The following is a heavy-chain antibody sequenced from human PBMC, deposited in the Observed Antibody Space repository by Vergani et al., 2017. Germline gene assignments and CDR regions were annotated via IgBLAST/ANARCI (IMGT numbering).Heavy chain of an antibody. CDR1: GYTFTSYY. CDR2: INPSGGST. D-gene: IGHD3-16*01. V-gene: IGHV1-46*01. CDR3: ARAPGYVWGSLQGYFDY. J-gene: IGHJ4*02. Sequence: QVQLVQSGAEVKKPGASVKVSCKASGYTFTSYYMHWVRQAPGQGLEWMGIINPSGGSTSYAQKFQGRVTITRDTATSTVYMELSSLRSEDTAVYYCARAPGYVWGSLQGYFDYWGQGTLVTVSS.